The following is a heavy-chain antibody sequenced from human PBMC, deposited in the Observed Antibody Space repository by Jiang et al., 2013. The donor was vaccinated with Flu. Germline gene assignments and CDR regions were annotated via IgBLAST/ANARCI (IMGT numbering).Heavy chain of an antibody. V-gene: IGHV3-23*01. CDR3: ARGGRNFAGSGSSHYFDY. CDR2: LADTT. CDR1: DHYA. Sequence: VQLLESGGGLVQPGGSLRLSCILDHYALSWVRQPPGKGLEWVSTLADTTYYADAVMGRFTISRDKSKKTLYLQMNSLRVEDTAIYYCARGGRNFAGSGSSHYFDYWGQGVLVTVSS. J-gene: IGHJ4*02. D-gene: IGHD3-10*01.